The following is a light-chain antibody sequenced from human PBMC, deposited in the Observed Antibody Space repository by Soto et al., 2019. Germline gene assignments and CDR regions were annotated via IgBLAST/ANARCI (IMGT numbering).Light chain of an antibody. V-gene: IGKV3-20*01. J-gene: IGKJ1*01. CDR2: GAS. CDR3: QHYGTSHA. Sequence: EIVMTQSPATLSVSPGERAALSCRASQTVGSNLAWYQQKPGQAPRLLIYGASNRATGIPDRFSGSGSGTDFTLAISRLEPEDSAVYYCQHYGTSHAFGQGTKVDIK. CDR1: QTVGSN.